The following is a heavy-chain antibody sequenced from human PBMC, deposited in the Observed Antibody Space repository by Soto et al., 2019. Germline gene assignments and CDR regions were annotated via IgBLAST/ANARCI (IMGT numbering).Heavy chain of an antibody. CDR2: ISAYNGNT. V-gene: IGHV1-18*01. CDR1: GYTFTSYG. Sequence: QVQLVQSGAEVKKPGASVKVSCKASGYTFTSYGISWVRQAPGQGLEWMGWISAYNGNTNYAQKLQGRVTMTTDPSTSTAYMELRSLSSDDTAVYYCARVEGLRSSSPFFDYWGQGTLVTVSS. CDR3: ARVEGLRSSSPFFDY. J-gene: IGHJ4*02. D-gene: IGHD6-6*01.